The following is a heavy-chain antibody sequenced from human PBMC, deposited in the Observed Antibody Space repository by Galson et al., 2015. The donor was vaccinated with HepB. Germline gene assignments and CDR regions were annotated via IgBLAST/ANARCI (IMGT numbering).Heavy chain of an antibody. CDR3: ARDVPRVPAARNFDY. CDR1: GYTFTSYG. CDR2: ISAYNGNT. D-gene: IGHD2-2*01. V-gene: IGHV1-18*01. J-gene: IGHJ4*02. Sequence: SVKVSCKASGYTFTSYGISWVRQAPGQGLEWMGWISAYNGNTNYAQKLQGRVTMTTDTSTSTAYMELRSLRSDDTAVYYCARDVPRVPAARNFDYWGQGTLVTVSS.